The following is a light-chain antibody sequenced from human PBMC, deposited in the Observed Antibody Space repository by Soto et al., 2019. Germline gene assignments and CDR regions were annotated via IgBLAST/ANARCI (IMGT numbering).Light chain of an antibody. J-gene: IGLJ3*02. CDR3: GSFAGPVWV. V-gene: IGLV2-8*01. Sequence: QSALTQPPSASGSPGQSVTISCTGTSSDIGGYDHVSWYRQDPGKAPKVMIYEVTKRPSGVPDRFSGSKAGNTASLTVFGLQAEDETNYYCGSFAGPVWVFGGGTKLTV. CDR1: SSDIGGYDH. CDR2: EVT.